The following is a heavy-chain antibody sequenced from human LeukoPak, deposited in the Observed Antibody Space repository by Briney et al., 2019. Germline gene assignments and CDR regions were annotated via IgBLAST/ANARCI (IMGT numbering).Heavy chain of an antibody. CDR1: GYTFTGYY. J-gene: IGHJ6*03. CDR3: AREKVGYGSGSHLYYYYYMDV. CDR2: INPNSGGT. D-gene: IGHD3-10*01. V-gene: IGHV1-2*02. Sequence: ASVKVSCKASGYTFTGYYMHWVRQAPGQELEWMGWINPNSGGTNYAQKFQGRVTMTRDTSISTAYMELSRLRSDDTAVYYCAREKVGYGSGSHLYYYYYMDVWGKGTTVTISS.